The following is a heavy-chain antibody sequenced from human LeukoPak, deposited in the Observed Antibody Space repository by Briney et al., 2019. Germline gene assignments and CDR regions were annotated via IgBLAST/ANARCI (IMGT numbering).Heavy chain of an antibody. D-gene: IGHD1-26*01. J-gene: IGHJ4*02. CDR2: IYYSGST. V-gene: IGHV4-59*11. CDR3: ARDSGSYYLDY. CDR1: GGSISSHY. Sequence: SETLSLTCTVSGGSISSHYWSWIRQPPGKGLEWIGYIYYSGSTNYNPSLKSRVTISVDTSKNQFSLKPSSVTAADTAVYYCARDSGSYYLDYWGQGTLVTVSS.